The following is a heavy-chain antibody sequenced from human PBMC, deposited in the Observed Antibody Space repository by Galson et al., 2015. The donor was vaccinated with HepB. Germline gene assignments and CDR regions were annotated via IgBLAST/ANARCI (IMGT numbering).Heavy chain of an antibody. CDR3: ARSRDCTNGVCPSWFAY. D-gene: IGHD2-8*01. CDR2: IYWDDDK. CDR1: GFSLSTSGVG. V-gene: IGHV2-5*02. J-gene: IGHJ4*02. Sequence: PALVKPTQTLTLTCTFSGFSLSTSGVGVGWIRQPPGKTLEWLALIYWDDDKRYSPSLKSRLTISNDTSDNQVVLTMTNMDPVDTATYYCARSRDCTNGVCPSWFAYGGPGTPVTVSS.